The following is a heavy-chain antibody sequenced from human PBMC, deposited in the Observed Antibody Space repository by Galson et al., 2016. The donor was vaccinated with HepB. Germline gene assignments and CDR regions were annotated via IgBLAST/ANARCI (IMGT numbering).Heavy chain of an antibody. CDR2: INFTSGST. CDR3: AKTRWAIGRFDY. J-gene: IGHJ4*02. D-gene: IGHD6-13*01. V-gene: IGHV3-23*01. CDR1: GFTFSSYA. Sequence: SLRLSCAASGFTFSSYAMSWVRQAPGKGLEWVSAINFTSGSTYYADSVKGRFTISRDNSKNTLYLQMKSLRAEDTAVYYCAKTRWAIGRFDYWGQGTRVTVSS.